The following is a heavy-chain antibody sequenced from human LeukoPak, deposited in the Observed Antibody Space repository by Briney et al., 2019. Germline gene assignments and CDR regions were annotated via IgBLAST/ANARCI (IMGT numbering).Heavy chain of an antibody. Sequence: GGSLRLSCAASGFTFSSYAMHWVRQAPGKGLEWVAVISYDGSNKYYADSVKGRFSISRDNAKNSVYLHMNSLRAEDTAVYYCATSVNWGQGTLVRVSS. J-gene: IGHJ4*02. CDR2: ISYDGSNK. CDR1: GFTFSSYA. CDR3: ATSVN. V-gene: IGHV3-30-3*01.